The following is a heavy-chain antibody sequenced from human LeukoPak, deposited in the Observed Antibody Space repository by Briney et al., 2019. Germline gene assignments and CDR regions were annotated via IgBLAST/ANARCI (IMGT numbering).Heavy chain of an antibody. CDR3: ARAESYDFWSGFKRGYYYYGMDV. Sequence: ASVKVSCKASGYTFTSYDINWVRQATGQGLEWMGWMNPNSGNTGYAQKFQGRVTMTRNTSISTAYMELSSLRSEGTAVYYCARAESYDFWSGFKRGYYYYGMDVWGQGTTVTVSS. J-gene: IGHJ6*02. V-gene: IGHV1-8*01. D-gene: IGHD3-3*01. CDR1: GYTFTSYD. CDR2: MNPNSGNT.